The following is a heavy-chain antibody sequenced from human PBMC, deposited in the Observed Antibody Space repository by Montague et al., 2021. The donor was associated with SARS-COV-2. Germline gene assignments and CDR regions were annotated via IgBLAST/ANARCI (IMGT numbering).Heavy chain of an antibody. CDR2: IYTSGST. D-gene: IGHD3-3*01. Sequence: TLSLTCTVSGGPISSGSYYWSWIRQPAGKGLEWIGRIYTSGSTNYNPSLKSRVTISVDTSKNQFSLKLSSVTAADTAVYYCAREGGITIFGVVILNYFDYWGQGTLVTVSS. J-gene: IGHJ4*02. CDR3: AREGGITIFGVVILNYFDY. CDR1: GGPISSGSYY. V-gene: IGHV4-61*02.